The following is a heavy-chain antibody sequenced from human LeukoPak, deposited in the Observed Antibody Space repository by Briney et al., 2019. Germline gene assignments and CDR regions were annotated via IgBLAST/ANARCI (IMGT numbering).Heavy chain of an antibody. CDR1: GFTFSSCS. V-gene: IGHV3-48*01. CDR2: ISSSSSTI. Sequence: GGSLRLSCAASGFTFSSCSMTWVRQAPGKGLEWVSYISSSSSTIYYADSVKGRFTIFRDNSKNTLYLQMDSLRAEDTALYYCAKGSGINHYHWIDPWGQGTLVTVSS. CDR3: AKGSGINHYHWIDP. D-gene: IGHD1-14*01. J-gene: IGHJ5*02.